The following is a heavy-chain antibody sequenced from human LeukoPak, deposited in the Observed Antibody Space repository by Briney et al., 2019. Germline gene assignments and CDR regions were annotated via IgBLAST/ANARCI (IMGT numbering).Heavy chain of an antibody. CDR2: IIPIFGTA. CDR3: ARGTVGATYFDY. D-gene: IGHD1-26*01. V-gene: IGHV1-69*13. Sequence: GASVKVSCKASGGTFSSYAISWVRQAPGQGLEWMGGIIPIFGTANYAQKFQGRVTITADVSTSTAYMELSSLRSEDTAVYYCARGTVGATYFDYWGQGTLVTVSS. J-gene: IGHJ4*02. CDR1: GGTFSSYA.